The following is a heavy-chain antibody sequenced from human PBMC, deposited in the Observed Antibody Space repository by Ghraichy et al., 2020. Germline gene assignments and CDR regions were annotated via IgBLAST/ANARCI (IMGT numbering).Heavy chain of an antibody. CDR2: IYYSGST. CDR3: ARVRLLPGAFDI. Sequence: QTLSLTCTVSGGSISGYYWSWIRQPPGKGLEWIGYIYYSGSTSYNPSLKSRVTISVDTSKNQFSLKLSSVTAADTAVYFCARVRLLPGAFDIWGQGTMVTVSS. V-gene: IGHV4-59*01. D-gene: IGHD2-15*01. CDR1: GGSISGYY. J-gene: IGHJ3*02.